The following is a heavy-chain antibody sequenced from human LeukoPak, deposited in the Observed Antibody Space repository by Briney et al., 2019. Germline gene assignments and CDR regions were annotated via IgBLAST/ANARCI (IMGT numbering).Heavy chain of an antibody. V-gene: IGHV3-11*01. D-gene: IGHD5-18*01. CDR1: GFTFSDFY. Sequence: GGSLRLSCAASGFTFSDFYMSWIRQTPGKGPGWVSYISSSGTTMEYADSVKGRFTISRDNAKDSLYLQMNRLGAEDTAVYYCAKGHTYGMIWGQGTLVTVSS. J-gene: IGHJ4*02. CDR2: ISSSGTTM. CDR3: AKGHTYGMI.